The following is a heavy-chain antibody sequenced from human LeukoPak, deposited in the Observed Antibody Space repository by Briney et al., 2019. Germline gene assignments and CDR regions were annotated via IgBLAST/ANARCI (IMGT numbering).Heavy chain of an antibody. J-gene: IGHJ4*02. Sequence: SETLSLTCTVSGGSISSGDYYWSWIRQPPGKGLEWIGYIYYSGSTYYNPSLKSRVTISVDTSKNQFSLKLSSVTAADTAVYYCARGSGYYSYYFDYWGQGTLATVSS. D-gene: IGHD3-22*01. CDR2: IYYSGST. CDR1: GGSISSGDYY. CDR3: ARGSGYYSYYFDY. V-gene: IGHV4-30-4*01.